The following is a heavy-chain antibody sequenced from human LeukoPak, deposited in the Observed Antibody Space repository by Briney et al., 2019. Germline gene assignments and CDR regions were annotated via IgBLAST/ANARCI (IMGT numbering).Heavy chain of an antibody. D-gene: IGHD6-6*01. CDR3: ASRGCIAARPVNWFDP. J-gene: IGHJ5*02. Sequence: GRSLRLSCAASGFTFSSYAMHWVPQAPGKGLEWVAVISYDGSNKHYADSVKGRFTISRDNSKNTLYLQMNSLRAEDTAVYYCASRGCIAARPVNWFDPWGQGTLVTVSS. CDR1: GFTFSSYA. CDR2: ISYDGSNK. V-gene: IGHV3-30*04.